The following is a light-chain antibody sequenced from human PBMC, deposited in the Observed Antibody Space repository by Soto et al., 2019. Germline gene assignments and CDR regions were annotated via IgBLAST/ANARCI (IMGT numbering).Light chain of an antibody. CDR1: QYVSNN. CDR3: QQYNDWPGGT. V-gene: IGKV3-15*01. Sequence: EIVMTQSPDTLSVSPGERATLSCRASQYVSNNLAWYQQRPGQAPRLLIYGASTRATGIPARFSGSGSGRDFKLTISSLQSEDFAVYYCQQYNDWPGGTFGQGTKVDIK. CDR2: GAS. J-gene: IGKJ1*01.